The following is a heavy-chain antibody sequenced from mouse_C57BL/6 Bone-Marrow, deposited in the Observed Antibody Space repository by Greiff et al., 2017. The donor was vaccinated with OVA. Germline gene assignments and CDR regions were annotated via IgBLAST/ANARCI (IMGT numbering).Heavy chain of an antibody. D-gene: IGHD2-2*01. CDR2: IWWDDDK. CDR1: GFSLSTFGMG. CDR3: ARIESTMVTTRYYFDY. Sequence: QVTLKVSGPGILQPSQTLSLTCSFSGFSLSTFGMGVGWIRQPSGKGREWLAHIWWDDDKYYHPALKRRLTISTDTSKNQVFHKIANVDTADTATYYCARIESTMVTTRYYFDYWGQGTTLTVSS. V-gene: IGHV8-8*01. J-gene: IGHJ2*01.